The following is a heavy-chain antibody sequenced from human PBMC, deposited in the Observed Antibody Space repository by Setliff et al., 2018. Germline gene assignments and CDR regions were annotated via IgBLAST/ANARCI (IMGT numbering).Heavy chain of an antibody. J-gene: IGHJ6*03. V-gene: IGHV1-69*05. D-gene: IGHD5-18*01. CDR3: VREGVDTRSSTDYRYYMDV. CDR2: SIPMYRTT. CDR1: GGTFSRYA. Sequence: GASVKVSCKASGGTFSRYAISWVRQAPGQGLEWMGGSIPMYRTTKYAQKFQGRVTIITDESTTTAYMELSSLGSEDTAVYYCVREGVDTRSSTDYRYYMDVWGKGTTVTVSS.